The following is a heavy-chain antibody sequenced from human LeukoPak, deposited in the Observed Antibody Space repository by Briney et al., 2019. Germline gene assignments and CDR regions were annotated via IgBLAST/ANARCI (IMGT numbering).Heavy chain of an antibody. V-gene: IGHV3-21*01. Sequence: GGSLRLSCAASGFTFSSYSMNWVRQAPGKGLEWVSSISSSSSYIYYADSVKGRFTISRDNAKNSLYLQMNSLRAEDTAEYYCARVYSSGWDYYYYYGMDVWGQGTTVTVSS. CDR1: GFTFSSYS. CDR3: ARVYSSGWDYYYYYGMDV. D-gene: IGHD6-19*01. CDR2: ISSSSSYI. J-gene: IGHJ6*02.